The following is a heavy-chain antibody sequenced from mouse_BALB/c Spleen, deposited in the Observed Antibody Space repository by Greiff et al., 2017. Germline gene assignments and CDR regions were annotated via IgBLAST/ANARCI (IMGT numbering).Heavy chain of an antibody. CDR1: GYSITSDYA. D-gene: IGHD1-1*01. CDR3: ARGDYYGV. Sequence: EVKLVESGPGLVKPSQSLSLTCTVTGYSITSDYAWNWIRQFPGNKLEWMGYISYSGSTSYNPSLKSRISITRDTSKNQFFLQLNSVTTEDTATYYCARGDYYGVWGQGTSVTVSS. J-gene: IGHJ4*01. V-gene: IGHV3-2*02. CDR2: ISYSGST.